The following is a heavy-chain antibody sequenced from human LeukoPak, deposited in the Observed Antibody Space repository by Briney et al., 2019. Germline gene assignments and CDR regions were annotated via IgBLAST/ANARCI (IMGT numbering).Heavy chain of an antibody. CDR1: GGSFSSGSYY. Sequence: SQTLSLTCTVSGGSFSSGSYYWSWIRQPAGGGLEWVRRIYTSGSTNYNPSLKSRLTISVDTSKNQFSLKLTSVTAAATAVYYCARTRVEAVAGSVGYYFDYWGQGTLVTVSS. J-gene: IGHJ4*02. V-gene: IGHV4-61*02. CDR3: ARTRVEAVAGSVGYYFDY. CDR2: IYTSGST. D-gene: IGHD6-19*01.